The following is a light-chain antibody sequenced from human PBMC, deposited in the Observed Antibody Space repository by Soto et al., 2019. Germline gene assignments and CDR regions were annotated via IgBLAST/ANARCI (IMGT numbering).Light chain of an antibody. CDR3: SSFTSSSTFV. V-gene: IGLV2-14*03. CDR2: DVS. Sequence: QSVLDQPASVSGSRGQSITISYTGTSSDVGRYNYVSWFQQHPGKVPKLIIYDVSNWPSGVSDRFSGSKSGNTASLTISGLHPEDEADYYCSSFTSSSTFVFGTGTKVTVL. CDR1: SSDVGRYNY. J-gene: IGLJ1*01.